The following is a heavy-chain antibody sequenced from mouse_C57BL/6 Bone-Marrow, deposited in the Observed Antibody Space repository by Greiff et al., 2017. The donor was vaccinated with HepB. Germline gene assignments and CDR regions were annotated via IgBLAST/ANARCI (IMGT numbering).Heavy chain of an antibody. J-gene: IGHJ3*01. CDR2: IRLKSDNYAT. V-gene: IGHV6-3*01. Sequence: EVKLEESGGGLVQPGGSMKLSCVASGFTFSNYWMNWVRQSPEKGLEWVAQIRLKSDNYATHYAESVKGRFTISRDDSKSSVYLQMNNLRAEDTGIYYCTGAYDYDSWFAYWGQGTLVTVSA. CDR3: TGAYDYDSWFAY. D-gene: IGHD2-4*01. CDR1: GFTFSNYW.